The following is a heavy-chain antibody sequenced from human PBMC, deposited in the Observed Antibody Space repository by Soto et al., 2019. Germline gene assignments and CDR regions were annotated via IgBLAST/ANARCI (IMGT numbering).Heavy chain of an antibody. CDR3: ARDGVAVAGNRYYFDY. D-gene: IGHD6-19*01. CDR2: ISYDGSNK. J-gene: IGHJ4*02. V-gene: IGHV3-30-3*01. Sequence: QVQLVESGGGVVQPGRSLRLSCAASGFTFSSYAMHWVRQAPGTGLEWVAVISYDGSNKYYADSVKGRFTISRDNSKNTLYLQMNSLRAEDTAVYYCARDGVAVAGNRYYFDYWGQGTLVTVSS. CDR1: GFTFSSYA.